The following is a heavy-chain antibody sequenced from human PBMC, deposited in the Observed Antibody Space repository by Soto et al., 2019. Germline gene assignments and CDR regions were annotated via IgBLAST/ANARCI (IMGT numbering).Heavy chain of an antibody. Sequence: PSETLSLTSGVFSGSLTDHYWTWIRQTPGKGLEWIGEINHSGITDYNPSLKSRVTLSLDTSKNQFSLKVTALTAADTAVYYCARGKPSGYRLGPRNFFYYGMDVWGPGTTVTVSS. V-gene: IGHV4-34*01. J-gene: IGHJ6*02. CDR3: ARGKPSGYRLGPRNFFYYGMDV. CDR2: INHSGIT. CDR1: SGSLTDHY. D-gene: IGHD5-18*01.